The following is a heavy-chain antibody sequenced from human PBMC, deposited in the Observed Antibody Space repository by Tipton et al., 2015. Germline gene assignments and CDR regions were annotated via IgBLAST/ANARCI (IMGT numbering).Heavy chain of an antibody. Sequence: TLSLTCTVSGGSISSSRYYWGWIRQSPGKGLEWIGYIYYSGSTNYNPSLKSRVTISVDTSKNQFSLKLSSVTAADTAVYYCARTLSGSYSDGLYYYGMDVWGQGTTVTVSS. D-gene: IGHD1-26*01. CDR2: IYYSGST. J-gene: IGHJ6*02. CDR3: ARTLSGSYSDGLYYYGMDV. CDR1: GGSISSSRYY. V-gene: IGHV4-61*05.